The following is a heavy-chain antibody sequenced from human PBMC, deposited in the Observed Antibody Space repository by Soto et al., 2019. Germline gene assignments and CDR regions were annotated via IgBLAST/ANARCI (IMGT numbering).Heavy chain of an antibody. J-gene: IGHJ4*02. CDR2: ISGDGTTT. CDR1: GFTFSHHY. V-gene: IGHV3-11*01. Sequence: PGGSLRLSCAASGFTFSHHYMTWIRQAPGKGLEWVSKISGDGTTTYYADSVKGRFTVSRDNAKNSVYLQMNSLRAGDTAVYYCAGDPYYYASDFWGQGTLVTV. D-gene: IGHD3-10*01. CDR3: AGDPYYYASDF.